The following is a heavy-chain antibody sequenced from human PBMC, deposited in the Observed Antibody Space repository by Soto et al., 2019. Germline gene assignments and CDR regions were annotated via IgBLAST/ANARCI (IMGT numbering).Heavy chain of an antibody. CDR3: ARDRWGADYYYYYGMDV. V-gene: IGHV4-59*01. D-gene: IGHD1-26*01. CDR2: IYYSGST. J-gene: IGHJ6*02. CDR1: GASIISYY. Sequence: SETLYITRTISGASIISYYWRWIRQPPGKGLEWIGYIYYSGSTNYNPSLKSRVTISVDTSKNQFSLKLSSVTAADTAVYYCARDRWGADYYYYYGMDVWGQGTTVT.